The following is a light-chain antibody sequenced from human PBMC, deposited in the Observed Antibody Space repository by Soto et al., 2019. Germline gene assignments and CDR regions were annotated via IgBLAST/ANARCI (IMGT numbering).Light chain of an antibody. J-gene: IGKJ1*01. Sequence: EIVLTQSPDTLSLPPGERATLSCRASQSVSSSYLAWYQQKPGQAPRLLIYGASSRATGIPDRFSGSGSGTDFTLTISRLEPEDFAVYYCQQYGSSRTFGQGTKVEIK. CDR2: GAS. CDR3: QQYGSSRT. V-gene: IGKV3-20*01. CDR1: QSVSSSY.